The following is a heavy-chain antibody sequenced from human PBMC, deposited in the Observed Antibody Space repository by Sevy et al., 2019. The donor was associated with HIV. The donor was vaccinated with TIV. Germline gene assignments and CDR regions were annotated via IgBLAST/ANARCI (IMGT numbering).Heavy chain of an antibody. CDR1: GFTFSSYW. CDR3: ARATDYYDSSGYWSAAFDI. V-gene: IGHV3-7*01. Sequence: GGSLRLSCEASGFTFSSYWMSWVRQAPGKGLEWVANIKEDGSVKYYVESVKGRFTISRDNAKNSVYLQMNSLRAEDAAVYYCARATDYYDSSGYWSAAFDIWGQGTMVTVSS. J-gene: IGHJ3*02. D-gene: IGHD3-22*01. CDR2: IKEDGSVK.